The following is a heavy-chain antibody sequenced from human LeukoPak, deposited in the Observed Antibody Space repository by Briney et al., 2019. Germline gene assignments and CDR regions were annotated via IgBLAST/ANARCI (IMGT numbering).Heavy chain of an antibody. Sequence: PGGSLRLSCAASEFTFTTYAMSWVRQAPGKGLEWVSGISGSGGSTYYADSVKGRFTISRDNSKNTLYLQMNSLRAEDTAVYYCAKASITPPCWFDPWGQGTLVTVSS. CDR1: EFTFTTYA. CDR2: ISGSGGST. V-gene: IGHV3-23*01. D-gene: IGHD4-11*01. J-gene: IGHJ5*02. CDR3: AKASITPPCWFDP.